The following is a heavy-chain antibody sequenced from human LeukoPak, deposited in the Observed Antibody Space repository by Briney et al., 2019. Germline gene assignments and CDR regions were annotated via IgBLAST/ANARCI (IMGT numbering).Heavy chain of an antibody. V-gene: IGHV1-69*04. D-gene: IGHD6-19*01. Sequence: GASVKVSCKASGGTFSSYAISWVRQAPGQGLEWMGRIIPILGIANYAQKFQGRVTITADKSTSTAYMELSSLRSEDTAVYYCAREAGVAGTLWFDPWGQGTLVTVSS. CDR1: GGTFSSYA. CDR3: AREAGVAGTLWFDP. CDR2: IIPILGIA. J-gene: IGHJ5*02.